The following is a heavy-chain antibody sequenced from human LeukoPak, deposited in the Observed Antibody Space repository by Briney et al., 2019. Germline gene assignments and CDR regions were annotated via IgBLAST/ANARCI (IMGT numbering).Heavy chain of an antibody. J-gene: IGHJ4*02. Sequence: KASETLSLTCTVSGASISGYYWSWIRQPPGKGLEWIGYIYYSGSTNYNPALKSRVTISEDTSKNQISLKLSSVTAADTAVYYCARVRGYYDSSGYDYWGQGTLVTVSS. CDR3: ARVRGYYDSSGYDY. CDR2: IYYSGST. V-gene: IGHV4-59*01. D-gene: IGHD3-22*01. CDR1: GASISGYY.